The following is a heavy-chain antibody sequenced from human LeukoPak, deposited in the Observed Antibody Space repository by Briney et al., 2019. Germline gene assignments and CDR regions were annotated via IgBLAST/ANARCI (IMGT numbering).Heavy chain of an antibody. CDR1: GFTFDDYA. J-gene: IGHJ4*02. CDR2: ISWNSGSI. V-gene: IGHV3-9*03. D-gene: IGHD6-19*01. CDR3: AKDSGIAVAGNWGFDY. Sequence: PGRSLRLSCAASGFTFDDYAMHWVRQAPGKGLEWVSGISWNSGSIGYADSVKGRFTISRDNAKNSLYLQMNSLRAEDMALYYCAKDSGIAVAGNWGFDYWGQGTLVTVSS.